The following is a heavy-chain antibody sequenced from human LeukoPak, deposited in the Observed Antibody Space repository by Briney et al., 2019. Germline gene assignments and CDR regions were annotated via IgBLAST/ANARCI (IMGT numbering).Heavy chain of an antibody. V-gene: IGHV4-61*01. D-gene: IGHD6-13*01. CDR2: IYYSGST. CDR1: GVSISSSSYY. J-gene: IGHJ3*02. Sequence: SETLSLTCTVSGVSISSSSYYWSWIRQPPGKGLEWIGYIYYSGSTNYNPSLKSRVTISVDMSKNQFSLKLSSVTAADTAVYYCARAWGDSSSWYAEPNAFDIWGQGTMVTVSS. CDR3: ARAWGDSSSWYAEPNAFDI.